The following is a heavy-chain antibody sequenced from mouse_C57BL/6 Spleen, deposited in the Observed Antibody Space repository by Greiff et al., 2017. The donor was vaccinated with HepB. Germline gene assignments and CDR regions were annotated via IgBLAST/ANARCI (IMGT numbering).Heavy chain of an antibody. D-gene: IGHD1-1*01. CDR3: ARDRYYYGSSHWYFDV. CDR1: GYSITSGYD. V-gene: IGHV3-1*01. J-gene: IGHJ1*03. CDR2: ISYSGST. Sequence: DVHLVESGPGMVKPSQSLSLTCTVTGYSITSGYDWHWIRHFPGNKLEWMGYISYSGSTNYNPSLKSRISITHDTSKNHFFLKLNSVTTEDTATYYCARDRYYYGSSHWYFDVWGTGTTVTVSS.